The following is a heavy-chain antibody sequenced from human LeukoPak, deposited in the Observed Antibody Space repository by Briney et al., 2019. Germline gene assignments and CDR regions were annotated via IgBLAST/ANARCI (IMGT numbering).Heavy chain of an antibody. V-gene: IGHV3-23*01. CDR2: ISGSAGST. CDR3: AKMVIAGYYYYGMDV. CDR1: GFIFSSYA. Sequence: GGSLRLSCAASGFIFSSYAMTWVRQAPGKGLEWVSAISGSAGSTYYADSVKGRFTISRDNSKNTLCLQMNSLRAEDTAVYYCAKMVIAGYYYYGMDVWGQGTTVTVSS. D-gene: IGHD2-21*01. J-gene: IGHJ6*02.